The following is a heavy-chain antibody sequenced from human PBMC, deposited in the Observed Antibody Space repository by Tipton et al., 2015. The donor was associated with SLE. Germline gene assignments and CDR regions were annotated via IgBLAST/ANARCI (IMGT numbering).Heavy chain of an antibody. Sequence: LRLSCTVSGGSISSSSYYWGWIRQPPGKGLEWIGNIYYSGSTYYNPSLKSRVTISVDTSKNQFSLKLSSVTAADTAVYYCARGNYYYDSSGYYYIYWGQGTLVTVSS. CDR3: ARGNYYYDSSGYYYIY. CDR2: IYYSGST. CDR1: GGSISSSSYY. J-gene: IGHJ4*02. D-gene: IGHD3-22*01. V-gene: IGHV4-39*07.